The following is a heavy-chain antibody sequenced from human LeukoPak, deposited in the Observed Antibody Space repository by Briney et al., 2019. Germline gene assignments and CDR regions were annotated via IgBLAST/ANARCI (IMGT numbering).Heavy chain of an antibody. D-gene: IGHD3-16*01. J-gene: IGHJ4*02. CDR2: ISSSGSTI. CDR3: ARVDWGSGYFDY. CDR1: GFTFSNYK. Sequence: PGGSLRLSCTTSGFTFSNYKINWVRQAPGKGLEWVSHISSSGSTIKYADSVKGRFTISRDNAKNTLYLQMNSLRADDTAVYYCARVDWGSGYFDYWGQGTLVTVSS. V-gene: IGHV3-48*01.